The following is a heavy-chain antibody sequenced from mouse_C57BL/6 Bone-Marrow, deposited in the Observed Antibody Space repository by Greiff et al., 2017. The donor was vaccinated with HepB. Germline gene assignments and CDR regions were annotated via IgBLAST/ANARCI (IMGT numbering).Heavy chain of an antibody. D-gene: IGHD2-3*01. Sequence: EVKLMESGPELVKPGASVKISCKASGYSFTGYYMNWVKQSPEKSLEWIGEINPSTGGTTYNQKFKAKATLTVDKSSSTAYMQLKSLTSEDSAVYYCAARGWTFAYWGQGTLVTVSA. CDR3: AARGWTFAY. CDR1: GYSFTGYY. CDR2: INPSTGGT. V-gene: IGHV1-42*01. J-gene: IGHJ3*01.